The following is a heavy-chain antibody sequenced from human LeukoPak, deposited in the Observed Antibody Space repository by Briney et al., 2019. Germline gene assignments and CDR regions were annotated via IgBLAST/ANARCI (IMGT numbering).Heavy chain of an antibody. V-gene: IGHV3-11*04. CDR3: AIVATIPDY. CDR2: ISSSGSTI. Sequence: RLSCAASGFTFSDYYMSWIRQAPGKGLEWVSYISSSGSTIYYAVSVKGPFTISRANAKNSLYLQMNSLRAEDTAVYYCAIVATIPDYWGQGTLVTVSS. CDR1: GFTFSDYY. J-gene: IGHJ4*02. D-gene: IGHD5-12*01.